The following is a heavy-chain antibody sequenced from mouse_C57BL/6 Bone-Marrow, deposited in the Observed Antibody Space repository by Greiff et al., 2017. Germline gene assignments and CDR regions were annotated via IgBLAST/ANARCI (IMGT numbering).Heavy chain of an antibody. D-gene: IGHD2-3*01. Sequence: QVQLQQPGAELVKPGASVKLSCKASGYTFTSYWMHWVKQRPGQGLEWIGMIHPNSGSTNYNEKFKSKATLTVDKSSSTAYMQLSSLTSEDSAVYYWARHYGYYFWYFDVWGTGTTVTVSS. V-gene: IGHV1-64*01. CDR3: ARHYGYYFWYFDV. CDR2: IHPNSGST. J-gene: IGHJ1*03. CDR1: GYTFTSYW.